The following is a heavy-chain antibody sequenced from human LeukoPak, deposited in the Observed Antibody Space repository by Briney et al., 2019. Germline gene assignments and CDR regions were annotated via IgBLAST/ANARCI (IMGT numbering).Heavy chain of an antibody. V-gene: IGHV3-23*01. CDR2: VSGSGGST. CDR1: GFTFSSYA. J-gene: IGHJ3*02. CDR3: AKVQQHAFDI. Sequence: GGSLRLSCAASGFTFSSYAMSWVRQAPGKGLEWVSGVSGSGGSTYCADSVKGRFTISRDNSKNTLYLQMNSLRAEDTAVYYCAKVQQHAFDIWGQGTMVTVSS. D-gene: IGHD6-13*01.